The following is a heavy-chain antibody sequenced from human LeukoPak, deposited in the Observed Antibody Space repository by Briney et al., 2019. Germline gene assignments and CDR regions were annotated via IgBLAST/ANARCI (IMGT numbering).Heavy chain of an antibody. V-gene: IGHV4-59*01. D-gene: IGHD3-9*01. J-gene: IGHJ4*02. CDR1: GGSISSYY. CDR3: ARSLTDYYPSDY. CDR2: IYYSGST. Sequence: SETLSLTCTVSGGSISSYYWSWIRQPPGKRLEWIGYIYYSGSTNYNPSLKSRVTISVDTSKNQFSLKLSSVTAADTAVYYCARSLTDYYPSDYWGQGTLVTGSS.